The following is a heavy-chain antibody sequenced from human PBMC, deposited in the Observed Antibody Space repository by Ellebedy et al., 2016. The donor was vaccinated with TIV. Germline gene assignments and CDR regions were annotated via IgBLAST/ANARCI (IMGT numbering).Heavy chain of an antibody. CDR2: ITESGGNT. CDR3: ARDPVGVGPAFDV. CDR1: GFTFSDYF. D-gene: IGHD4-23*01. J-gene: IGHJ3*01. Sequence: GESLKISCAGSGFTFSDYFMSWVRQAPGKGLEWVSSITESGGNTYYADSVKGRFTISRDNSKDTLFLQMNSLTAEDTAIYFCARDPVGVGPAFDVWGQGTMVTVSS. V-gene: IGHV3-23*01.